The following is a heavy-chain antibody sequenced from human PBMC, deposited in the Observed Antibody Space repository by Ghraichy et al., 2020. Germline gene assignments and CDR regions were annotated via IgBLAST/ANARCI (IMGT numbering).Heavy chain of an antibody. CDR2: INHSGDT. D-gene: IGHD3-10*01. CDR1: GGSFNIYY. Sequence: SETLSLTCAVNGGSFNIYYWNWIRQPPGKGLEWIGEINHSGDTSYNSSLMSRVTISVNTFKKEFSLNLSSVTAADTAVYYCARGLIYGSGRAWFDPWGQGTLVTVSS. V-gene: IGHV4-34*01. J-gene: IGHJ5*02. CDR3: ARGLIYGSGRAWFDP.